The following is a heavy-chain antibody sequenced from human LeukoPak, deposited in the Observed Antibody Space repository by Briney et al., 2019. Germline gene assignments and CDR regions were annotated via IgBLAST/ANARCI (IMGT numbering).Heavy chain of an antibody. CDR1: GFTFKKYD. D-gene: IGHD1-26*01. CDR2: IRASGGAT. Sequence: GGTLRLSCAASGFTFKKYDVTWVRQAPGKGLEWVSGIRASGGATYYADSVKGRFTISRDNSKNTLYLQMNSLRAEDTAVYYCAKAGLQWELLCWFDPWGQGTLVTVSS. J-gene: IGHJ5*02. V-gene: IGHV3-23*01. CDR3: AKAGLQWELLCWFDP.